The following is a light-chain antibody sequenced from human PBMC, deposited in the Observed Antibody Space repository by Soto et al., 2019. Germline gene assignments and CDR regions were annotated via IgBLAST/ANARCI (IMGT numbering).Light chain of an antibody. V-gene: IGLV2-11*01. CDR3: CSYADNYFYV. CDR2: DVT. J-gene: IGLJ1*01. Sequence: SALTQPRSVSGSPGQSVTISCTGTSSDVGGYEYVSWYQHHPGKAPKLIIFDVTKRPPGVPDRFSGSKSGNTASLTISGLQADDEADYHCCSYADNYFYVFGGGTKVTVL. CDR1: SSDVGGYEY.